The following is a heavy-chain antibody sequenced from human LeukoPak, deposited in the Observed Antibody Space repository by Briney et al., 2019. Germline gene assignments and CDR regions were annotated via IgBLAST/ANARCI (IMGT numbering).Heavy chain of an antibody. CDR1: GFTFSSYA. CDR3: AKGPFFYYDASGYNYFDS. Sequence: GGSLRLSCAASGFTFSSYAMSWVRQAPGKGLEWVSAISGSGGRTYYADSVKGRFTISRDNSEDTLYLQMNSLRVEDTATYYCAKGPFFYYDASGYNYFDSWGQGTLVTVSS. D-gene: IGHD3-22*01. CDR2: ISGSGGRT. J-gene: IGHJ4*02. V-gene: IGHV3-23*01.